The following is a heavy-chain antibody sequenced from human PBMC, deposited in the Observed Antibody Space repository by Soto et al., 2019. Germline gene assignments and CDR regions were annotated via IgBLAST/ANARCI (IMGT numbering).Heavy chain of an antibody. V-gene: IGHV1-69*13. J-gene: IGHJ6*02. CDR3: ARLKVITKYYYYGMDV. CDR1: GGTFSSYA. Sequence: SVKVSCKASGGTFSSYAISWVRQAPGQGLEWMGGIIPIFGTANYAQKFQGRVTITADESTSTAYMELSSLRSEDTAVYYCARLKVITKYYYYGMDVWGQGTTVTVSS. CDR2: IIPIFGTA. D-gene: IGHD3-16*02.